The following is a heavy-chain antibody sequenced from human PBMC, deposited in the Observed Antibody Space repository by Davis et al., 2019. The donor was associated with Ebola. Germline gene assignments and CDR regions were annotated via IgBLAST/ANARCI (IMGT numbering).Heavy chain of an antibody. Sequence: PGGSLRLSCSVSGDSISSYYWSWIRQSPGKGLEWIGYIFVSGDTNYNPSLNSRASLSVDTSKNQVSLKLSSVTAADTAVYFCASHMLSPLNHWGQGTLVTVSS. CDR1: GDSISSYY. D-gene: IGHD3-16*02. J-gene: IGHJ5*02. V-gene: IGHV4-59*08. CDR3: ASHMLSPLNH. CDR2: IFVSGDT.